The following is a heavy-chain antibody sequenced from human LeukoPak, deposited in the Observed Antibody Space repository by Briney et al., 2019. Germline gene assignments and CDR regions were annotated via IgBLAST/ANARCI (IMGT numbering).Heavy chain of an antibody. CDR3: AKERRGENVWGSYRDAFDM. Sequence: QPGGSPRLSSAASGFTFSSYAMTWVRQAPGKGLEWVSGISGSGGSTYYADSVKGRFTISRDNSKNTLYLKMNSLRAEDTAVYYCAKERRGENVWGSYRDAFDMWGQGTMVTVSS. V-gene: IGHV3-23*01. J-gene: IGHJ3*02. CDR2: ISGSGGST. CDR1: GFTFSSYA. D-gene: IGHD3-16*02.